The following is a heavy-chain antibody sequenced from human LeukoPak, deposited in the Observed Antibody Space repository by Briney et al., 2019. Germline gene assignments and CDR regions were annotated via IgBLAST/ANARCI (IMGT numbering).Heavy chain of an antibody. J-gene: IGHJ4*02. V-gene: IGHV1-8*01. CDR1: GYTFTSYD. Sequence: GASVKVSCKASGYTFTSYDINWVRQATGQGLEWMGWMNPNSGNTGYAQKFQGRVTMTRNTSISTAYMELSSLRSEDTAVYYCARAPSITGTTPPGYWGQGTLVTVFS. CDR3: ARAPSITGTTPPGY. CDR2: MNPNSGNT. D-gene: IGHD1-7*01.